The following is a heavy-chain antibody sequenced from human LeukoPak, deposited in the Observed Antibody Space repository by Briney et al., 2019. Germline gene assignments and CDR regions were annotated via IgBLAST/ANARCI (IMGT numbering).Heavy chain of an antibody. J-gene: IGHJ4*02. CDR3: AKGPGFYFDY. CDR1: GFTFSSYG. CDR2: IRYDGGDK. Sequence: GGSLRLSCAASGFTFSSYGMHWVRQAPGKGLEWVAFIRYDGGDKYYADSVKGRFTISRDNSKNTLYLQMNSLRAEDTAVYYCAKGPGFYFDYWGQGTLVTVSS. V-gene: IGHV3-30*02.